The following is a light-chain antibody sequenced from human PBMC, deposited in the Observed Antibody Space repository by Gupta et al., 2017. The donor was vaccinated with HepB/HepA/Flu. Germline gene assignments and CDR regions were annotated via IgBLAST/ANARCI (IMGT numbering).Light chain of an antibody. Sequence: EIVMTQSPATLSVSPGERATLSCRASQSVSSNLAWYQQKPGQAPRLLIYGASTRDTGIAARVSGSGCGTELTLTISSRQSEDVAVYYCQQYNNCTPLTFGQGTRLEIK. CDR3: QQYNNCTPLT. J-gene: IGKJ5*01. V-gene: IGKV3-15*01. CDR1: QSVSSN. CDR2: GAS.